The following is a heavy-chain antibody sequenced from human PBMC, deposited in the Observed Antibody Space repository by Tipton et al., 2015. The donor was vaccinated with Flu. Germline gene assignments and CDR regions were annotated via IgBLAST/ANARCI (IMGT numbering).Heavy chain of an antibody. CDR1: GYSISSRYY. J-gene: IGHJ4*02. CDR3: AIEGYSSSLNL. D-gene: IGHD6-13*01. CDR2: INHSGST. Sequence: LRLSCIVSGYSISSRYYWSWIRQPPGKGLEWIGEINHSGSTNYNPSLKSRVTISVDTSKNQFSLKLSSVTAADTAVYYCAIEGYSSSLNLWGQGTLVTVSS. V-gene: IGHV4-38-2*02.